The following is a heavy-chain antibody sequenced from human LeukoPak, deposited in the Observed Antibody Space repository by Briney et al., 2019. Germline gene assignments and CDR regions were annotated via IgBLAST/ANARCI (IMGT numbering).Heavy chain of an antibody. V-gene: IGHV5-51*01. Sequence: GESLKISCKGSGYSFTNSWIGWVRQMPGKGLEWMGIIYPGDSDTRYSPSFQGQVTISADKSINTAYLQWSSLKASDTAMYYCARDYGSGSYYYDYWGQGTLVTVSS. CDR3: ARDYGSGSYYYDY. D-gene: IGHD3-10*01. CDR2: IYPGDSDT. CDR1: GYSFTNSW. J-gene: IGHJ4*02.